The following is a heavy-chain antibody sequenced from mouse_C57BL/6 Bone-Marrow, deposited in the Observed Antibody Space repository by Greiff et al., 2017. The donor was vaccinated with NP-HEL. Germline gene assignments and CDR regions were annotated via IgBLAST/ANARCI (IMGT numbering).Heavy chain of an antibody. CDR2: IDPSDSYT. J-gene: IGHJ2*01. CDR1: GYTFTSYW. CDR3: ARYLYYYDSSYYFDY. D-gene: IGHD1-1*01. V-gene: IGHV1-59*01. Sequence: QVQLKQPGAELVRPGTSVKLSCKASGYTFTSYWMHWVKQRPGQGLEWIGVIDPSDSYTNYNQKFKGKATLTVYTSSSTAYMQLSSLTSEDSAVYYCARYLYYYDSSYYFDYWGQGTTLTVSS.